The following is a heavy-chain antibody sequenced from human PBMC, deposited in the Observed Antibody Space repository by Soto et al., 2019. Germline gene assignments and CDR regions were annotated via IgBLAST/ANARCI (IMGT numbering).Heavy chain of an antibody. Sequence: EVQLVESGGGLVLPGGSLRLSCAASGFPFSSLWMSWVRQAPGKGLEWVANIKHDGSDQYYVESVKGRFTISRDNARISLSLQMNSLRGDDTAVYYCTRAGGSYYFDFWGQGTLVTVSA. CDR1: GFPFSSLW. CDR2: IKHDGSDQ. CDR3: TRAGGSYYFDF. V-gene: IGHV3-7*01. D-gene: IGHD3-10*01. J-gene: IGHJ4*02.